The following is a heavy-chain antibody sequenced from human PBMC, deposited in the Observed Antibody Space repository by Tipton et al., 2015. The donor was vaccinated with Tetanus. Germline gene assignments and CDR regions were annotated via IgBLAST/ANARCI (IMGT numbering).Heavy chain of an antibody. CDR3: ARVVIWFGAPPSHLDY. D-gene: IGHD3-10*01. J-gene: IGHJ4*02. Sequence: TLSLTCAVSGGSISSGGYSWSWIRQPPGKGLEWIGYIYHSGSTYYNPSLKSRVTISVDRSKDQFSLKLSSVTAADTAVYYCARVVIWFGAPPSHLDYWGQGTLVIVSS. V-gene: IGHV4-30-2*01. CDR1: GGSISSGGYS. CDR2: IYHSGST.